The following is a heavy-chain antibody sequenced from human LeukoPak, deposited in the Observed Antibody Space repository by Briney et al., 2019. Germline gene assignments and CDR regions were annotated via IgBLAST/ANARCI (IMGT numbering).Heavy chain of an antibody. D-gene: IGHD4-23*01. J-gene: IGHJ2*01. CDR3: ARDHYGGNSWDWYFDL. CDR2: ISRSGGST. Sequence: GGSLRLSCAASGFTFSSYAMNWVRQAPGQGLEWVSAISRSGGSTYYGDSVKGRFTISRDNSKNTLYLEMNSLTPEDTALYYCARDHYGGNSWDWYFDLWGRGILVTVSS. V-gene: IGHV3-23*01. CDR1: GFTFSSYA.